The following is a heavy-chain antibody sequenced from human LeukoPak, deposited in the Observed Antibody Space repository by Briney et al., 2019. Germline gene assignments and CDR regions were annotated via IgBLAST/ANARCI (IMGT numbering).Heavy chain of an antibody. CDR1: GFTFSSYW. Sequence: GGSLRLPCAASGFTFSSYWMGWVRQAPGKGLEWVANIKQDGSEKYYVDSVKGRFTISRDNAKNSLYLQMNSLRAEDTAVYYCARDRYYYDSSGYRPIWGQGTMVTVSS. CDR2: IKQDGSEK. D-gene: IGHD3-22*01. V-gene: IGHV3-7*01. J-gene: IGHJ3*02. CDR3: ARDRYYYDSSGYRPI.